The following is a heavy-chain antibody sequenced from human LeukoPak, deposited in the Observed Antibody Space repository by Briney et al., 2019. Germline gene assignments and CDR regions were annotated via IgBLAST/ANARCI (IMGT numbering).Heavy chain of an antibody. CDR2: IYYSGST. Sequence: SETLSLTCTVSGGSISSYYWSWIRQPPGKGLEWIGYIYYSGSTNYNPSLKSRVTISVDTSKNQFSLKLSSVTAADTAVYYCATGSYLGSGEYFQHWGQGTLVTVSS. V-gene: IGHV4-59*08. CDR3: ATGSYLGSGEYFQH. D-gene: IGHD1-26*01. J-gene: IGHJ1*01. CDR1: GGSISSYY.